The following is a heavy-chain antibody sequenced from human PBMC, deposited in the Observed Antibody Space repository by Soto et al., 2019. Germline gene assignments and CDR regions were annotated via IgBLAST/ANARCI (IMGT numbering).Heavy chain of an antibody. J-gene: IGHJ4*02. Sequence: ASVKVSCKASGYTFTSYYMHWVRQAPGQGLEWMGIINPSGGSTSYAQKFQGRVTMTTDTSTSTAYMELRSLRSDDTAVYYCARWLGTYYYDSSGYDYWGQGTLVTVSS. CDR1: GYTFTSYY. D-gene: IGHD3-22*01. CDR2: INPSGGST. CDR3: ARWLGTYYYDSSGYDY. V-gene: IGHV1-46*01.